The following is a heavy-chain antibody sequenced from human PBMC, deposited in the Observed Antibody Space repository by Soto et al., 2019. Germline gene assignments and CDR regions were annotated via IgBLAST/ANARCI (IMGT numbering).Heavy chain of an antibody. CDR3: AKGPHSGSGYYYMDV. Sequence: EVQLVESGGGLVQPGGSLRLSCAASGFTLSTYDMHWVRQGTGKGLEWVAALSYAGDTYYPGSVKGRFTVSRESAKNSLYLQMNSLTAGDTAVYYCAKGPHSGSGYYYMDVWGKGTTVTVSS. D-gene: IGHD3-10*01. V-gene: IGHV3-13*01. CDR2: LSYAGDT. J-gene: IGHJ6*03. CDR1: GFTLSTYD.